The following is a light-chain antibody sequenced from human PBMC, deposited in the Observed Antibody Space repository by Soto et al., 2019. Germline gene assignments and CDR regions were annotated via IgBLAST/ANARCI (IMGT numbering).Light chain of an antibody. V-gene: IGLV2-18*02. J-gene: IGLJ1*01. CDR1: SSDVGSDNR. CDR2: EVS. Sequence: QSVLTQPPSVSGSPGQSVTISCTGTSSDVGSDNRVSWYQQPPGTAPKLMIYEVSNRPSGVPDRFSGSKSGNTASLTISGLQAEDEADYYCRSYTISSTYVFGTGTKVTVL. CDR3: RSYTISSTYV.